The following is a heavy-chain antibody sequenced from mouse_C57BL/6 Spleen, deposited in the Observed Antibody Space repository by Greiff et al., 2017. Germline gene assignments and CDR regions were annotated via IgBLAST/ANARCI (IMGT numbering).Heavy chain of an antibody. D-gene: IGHD2-5*01. Sequence: LVESGPELVKPGASVKISCKASGYAFSSSWMNWVKQRPGKGLEWIGRIYPGDGDTNYNGKFKGKATLTADKSSSTAYMQLSSLTSEDSAVYFCARSDYSNLDYWGQGTTLTVSS. CDR2: IYPGDGDT. CDR3: ARSDYSNLDY. CDR1: GYAFSSSW. J-gene: IGHJ2*01. V-gene: IGHV1-82*01.